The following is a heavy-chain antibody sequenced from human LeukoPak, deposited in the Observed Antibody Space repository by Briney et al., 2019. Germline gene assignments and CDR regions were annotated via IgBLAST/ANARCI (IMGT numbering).Heavy chain of an antibody. CDR3: AELGITMIGGV. Sequence: GSLRLSCAASGFTFISYSINWVRQAPGKGLEGVSSISSSSSYIYYSDSVKGRFTISRDNAENSLYLQMNSLRAEDTAVYYCAELGITMIGGVWGKGTTVTISS. CDR1: GFTFISYS. CDR2: ISSSSSYI. V-gene: IGHV3-21*01. D-gene: IGHD3-10*02. J-gene: IGHJ6*04.